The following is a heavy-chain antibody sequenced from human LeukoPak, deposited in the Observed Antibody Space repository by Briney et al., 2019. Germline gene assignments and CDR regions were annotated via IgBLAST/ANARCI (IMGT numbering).Heavy chain of an antibody. CDR2: ISYDGSNK. CDR1: GFTFSSYG. D-gene: IGHD6-19*01. V-gene: IGHV3-30*18. Sequence: GGSLRLSCAASGFTFSSYGMHWVRQAPGKGLEWVAVISYDGSNKYYADSVKGRFTISRDNSKNTLYLQMNSLRAEDTAVYYCAKSSSSGWSFDYWGQGTLVTVSS. CDR3: AKSSSSGWSFDY. J-gene: IGHJ4*02.